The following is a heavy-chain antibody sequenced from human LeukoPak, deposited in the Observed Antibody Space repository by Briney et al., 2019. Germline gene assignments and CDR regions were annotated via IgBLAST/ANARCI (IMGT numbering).Heavy chain of an antibody. CDR1: GFTFSSYA. CDR2: ISGSGGST. Sequence: GGSLRLSXAASGFTFSSYAMSWVRQAPGKGLEWVSAISGSGGSTYYADSVKGRFTISRDNSKNTLYLQMNSLRAEDTAVYYCARNPILGYCSSTSCYVFDYWGQGTLVTVSS. V-gene: IGHV3-23*01. J-gene: IGHJ4*02. CDR3: ARNPILGYCSSTSCYVFDY. D-gene: IGHD2-2*01.